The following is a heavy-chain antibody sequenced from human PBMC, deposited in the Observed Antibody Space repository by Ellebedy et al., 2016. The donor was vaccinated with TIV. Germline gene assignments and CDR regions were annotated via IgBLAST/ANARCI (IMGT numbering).Heavy chain of an antibody. Sequence: SETLSLTCAVYGGSFSGYYWSWIRQPPGKGLEWIGEINHSGSTNYNPSLKSRVTISVDTSKNQFSLKLSSVTAADTAVYYCARDLYCGGDCSVGMDVWGQGTTVTVSS. J-gene: IGHJ6*02. CDR2: INHSGST. CDR1: GGSFSGYY. D-gene: IGHD2-21*02. V-gene: IGHV4-34*01. CDR3: ARDLYCGGDCSVGMDV.